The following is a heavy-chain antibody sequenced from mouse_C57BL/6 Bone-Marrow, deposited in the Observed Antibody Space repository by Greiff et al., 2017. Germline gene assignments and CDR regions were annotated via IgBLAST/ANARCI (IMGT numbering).Heavy chain of an antibody. J-gene: IGHJ1*03. CDR3: TTKGSQRGWYFDV. CDR1: GFNIKDYY. V-gene: IGHV14-1*01. CDR2: IDPEDGDT. Sequence: VQLQQSGAELVRPGASVKLSCTASGFNIKDYYMHWVKQRPEQGLEWIGRIDPEDGDTEYAQKFQGKATMTADTSSNTAYLQLSSLTSEDTAVYYCTTKGSQRGWYFDVWGTGTTVTVSS.